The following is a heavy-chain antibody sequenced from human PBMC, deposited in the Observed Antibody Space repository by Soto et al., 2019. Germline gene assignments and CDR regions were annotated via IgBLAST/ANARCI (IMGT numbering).Heavy chain of an antibody. CDR2: ISASGGST. CDR3: ARPPTTFFGAVTLYHMDV. V-gene: IGHV3-23*01. D-gene: IGHD3-3*01. CDR1: GFPFSTYA. J-gene: IGHJ6*03. Sequence: GGSLRLSCAASGFPFSTYAMTWVRQAPGKGLEWVSSISASGGSTYYADSVEGRFTISRDSSKNTLYLQMNSLRAEDTAVYYCARPPTTFFGAVTLYHMDVWGKGTTVTVSS.